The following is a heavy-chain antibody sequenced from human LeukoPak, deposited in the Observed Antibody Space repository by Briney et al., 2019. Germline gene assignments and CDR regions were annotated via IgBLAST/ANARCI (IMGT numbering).Heavy chain of an antibody. Sequence: TPSETLSLTCTVSGVSISSSSYYWGWIRQPPGKGLEWIGSIYYSGSTYYNPSLKSRVTISVDTSKNQFSLKLSSVTAADTAVYYCARDDQGSTDYWGQGTLVTVSS. V-gene: IGHV4-39*07. CDR1: GVSISSSSYY. D-gene: IGHD1-26*01. CDR2: IYYSGST. CDR3: ARDDQGSTDY. J-gene: IGHJ4*02.